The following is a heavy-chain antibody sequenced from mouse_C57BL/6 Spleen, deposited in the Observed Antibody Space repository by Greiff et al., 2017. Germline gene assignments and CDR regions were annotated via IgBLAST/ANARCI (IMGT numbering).Heavy chain of an antibody. CDR3: ARRGDYDYAMDY. J-gene: IGHJ4*01. Sequence: EVQGVESGGDLVKPGGSLKLSCAASGFTFSSYGMSWVRQTPDKRLEWVATISSGGSDTYYPDSVKGRFTISRDNAKNTLYLQMSSLKSEDTAMYYCARRGDYDYAMDYWGQGTSVTVSS. CDR1: GFTFSSYG. D-gene: IGHD2-4*01. V-gene: IGHV5-6*01. CDR2: ISSGGSDT.